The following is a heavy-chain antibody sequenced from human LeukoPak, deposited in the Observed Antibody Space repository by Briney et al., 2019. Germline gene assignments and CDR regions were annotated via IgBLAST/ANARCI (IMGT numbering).Heavy chain of an antibody. CDR1: GGSISSYY. D-gene: IGHD3-22*01. CDR3: ARDRAGYYDSSGYAFDI. J-gene: IGHJ3*02. CDR2: IYYSGST. Sequence: SETLSLTCTVSGGSISSYYWSWIRQPPGKGLEWIGYIYYSGSTNYNPSLKSRVTISVDTSKNQFSLKLSSVTAADTAVYYCARDRAGYYDSSGYAFDIWGQGTMVTVSS. V-gene: IGHV4-59*01.